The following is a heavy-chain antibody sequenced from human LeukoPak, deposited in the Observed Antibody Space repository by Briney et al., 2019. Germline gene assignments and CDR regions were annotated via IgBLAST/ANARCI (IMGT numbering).Heavy chain of an antibody. D-gene: IGHD3-3*01. CDR1: GFIFSNYA. V-gene: IGHV3-7*03. J-gene: IGHJ4*02. CDR3: ARDQYDTWSRRGNFDS. CDR2: IKLDGSEK. Sequence: GGSLRLSCAAYGFIFSNYAMSWVRQAPGEGLEWVANIKLDGSEKSYAEYVKGRFTISRDNTKNSLYLQMNSLRVEDTAVFYCARDQYDTWSRRGNFDSWGQGTLVIVSS.